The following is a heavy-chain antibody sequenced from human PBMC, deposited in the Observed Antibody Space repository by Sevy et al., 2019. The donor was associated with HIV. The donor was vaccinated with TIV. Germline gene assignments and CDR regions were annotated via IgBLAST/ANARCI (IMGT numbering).Heavy chain of an antibody. J-gene: IGHJ6*03. D-gene: IGHD2-2*01. CDR2: ISPYNGYT. CDR1: GYSFISYG. V-gene: IGHV1-18*01. CDR3: AGEDACSNPALYHYYYMDL. Sequence: ASVKVSCKASGYSFISYGINWVRQAPGQGLEWMGWISPYNGYTTSAQKFQDRVTLTTDTSTSTAYMELRSLRSDDTAVYYCAGEDACSNPALYHYYYMDLWGKGTTVTVSS.